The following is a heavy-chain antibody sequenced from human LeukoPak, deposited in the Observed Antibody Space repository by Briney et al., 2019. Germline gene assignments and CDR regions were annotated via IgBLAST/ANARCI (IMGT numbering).Heavy chain of an antibody. V-gene: IGHV3-66*01. CDR1: GFTVSSNY. CDR2: IYSGGST. J-gene: IGHJ6*02. CDR3: AREARGEQQLFYYYYYYGMDV. D-gene: IGHD6-13*01. Sequence: PGGSLRLSCAASGFTVSSNYMSWVRQAPGKGLEWVSVIYSGGSTYYADSVKGRFTISRDNSKNTLYLQMNSLRAEDTAVYYCAREARGEQQLFYYYYYYGMDVWGQGTTVTVSS.